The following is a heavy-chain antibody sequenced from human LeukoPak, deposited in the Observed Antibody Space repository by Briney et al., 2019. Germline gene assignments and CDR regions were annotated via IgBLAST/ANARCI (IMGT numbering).Heavy chain of an antibody. Sequence: SGPTLVNPTQTLTLTCTFSGFSLRSRGVAVGWIRQPPGKALEWLALIYWDDDKRYSPSQKTRLTITKDTSKNQVVLTMTNMDPLGTATYSCARLYYYNRGGNLRVLDYWGKGTQVTVYS. V-gene: IGHV2-5*02. CDR3: ARLYYYNRGGNLRVLDY. CDR2: IYWDDDK. CDR1: GFSLRSRGVA. D-gene: IGHD3-22*01. J-gene: IGHJ4*02.